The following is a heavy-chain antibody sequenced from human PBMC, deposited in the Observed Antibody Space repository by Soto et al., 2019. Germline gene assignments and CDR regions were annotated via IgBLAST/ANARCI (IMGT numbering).Heavy chain of an antibody. V-gene: IGHV1-69*13. CDR1: GDTFSTYT. D-gene: IGHD2-2*01. CDR3: ARGYCSSTSCYYNWFDS. CDR2: IIPRSATS. J-gene: IGHJ5*01. Sequence: SVKVSCKASGDTFSTYTITWMRQAPGQGLEWMGGIIPRSATSNYAQKFQGRVTITADESTNTAYMELSSLRSEDTAVYYCARGYCSSTSCYYNWFDSWGQGTLVTVSS.